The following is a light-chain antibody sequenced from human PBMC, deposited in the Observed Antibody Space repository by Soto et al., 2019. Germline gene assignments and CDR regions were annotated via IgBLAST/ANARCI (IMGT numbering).Light chain of an antibody. CDR1: QSVLYSSNNKNY. CDR3: QQYYSTPWWT. J-gene: IGKJ1*01. Sequence: DIVMTQSPDSLAVSLGERATINCKSSQSVLYSSNNKNYLAWYQQKPGQPPKLLIYWASTLESGVPDRFSGSGSGTDFTLTISSLQAEDVAVYYCQQYYSTPWWTFGQGTKVDNK. V-gene: IGKV4-1*01. CDR2: WAS.